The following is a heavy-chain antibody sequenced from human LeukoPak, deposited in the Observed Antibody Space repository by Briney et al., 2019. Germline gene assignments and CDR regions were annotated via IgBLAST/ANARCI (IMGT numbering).Heavy chain of an antibody. CDR3: ASISSSWYYFEY. CDR1: GYTFTGYY. D-gene: IGHD6-13*01. CDR2: IHSNSGGT. J-gene: IGHJ4*02. V-gene: IGHV1-2*02. Sequence: ASVKVSCKASGYTFTGYYIHWVRQAPGQGLGWMGWIHSNSGGTNYAQKFQGRFTLARDTSISTAYMELSSLTSDDSAVYFCASISSSWYYFEYWGQGTLVTVSS.